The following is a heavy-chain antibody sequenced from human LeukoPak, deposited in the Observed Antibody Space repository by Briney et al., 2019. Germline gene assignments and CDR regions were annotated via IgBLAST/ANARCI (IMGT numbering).Heavy chain of an antibody. CDR1: GFTFSDHY. Sequence: GGSLRLSCAASGFTFSDHYMSWIRQTPGKGLEWVSRISRDTESVKGRFTISRDNIKNSLYLQMNSLRVDDTAVYYCARDPDTSSKVDYWGQGTLVTVSS. CDR3: ARDPDTSSKVDY. J-gene: IGHJ4*02. V-gene: IGHV3-11*01. CDR2: IS. D-gene: IGHD6-6*01.